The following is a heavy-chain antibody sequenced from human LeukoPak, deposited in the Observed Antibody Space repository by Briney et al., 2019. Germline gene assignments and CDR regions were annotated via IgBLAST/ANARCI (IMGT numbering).Heavy chain of an antibody. D-gene: IGHD1-20*01. Sequence: GGSLRLSCAASGFTFSSYSMNWVRQAPGKGLEWVSSISTSSTYIYYADSVKGRFTVSRDNAKNSLYLQMNSLRAEDTAVYYCARDPPFIIGTTFFDYWGQGTLVTVSS. CDR2: ISTSSTYI. V-gene: IGHV3-21*01. J-gene: IGHJ4*02. CDR3: ARDPPFIIGTTFFDY. CDR1: GFTFSSYS.